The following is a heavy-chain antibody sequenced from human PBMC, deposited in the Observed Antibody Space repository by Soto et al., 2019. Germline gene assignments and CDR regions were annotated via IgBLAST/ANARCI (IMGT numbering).Heavy chain of an antibody. CDR2: TRNKANSYTT. V-gene: IGHV3-72*01. CDR1: GFTFSDHY. CDR3: ARGRRRGSTLDY. J-gene: IGHJ4*02. Sequence: VQLVESGGGLVQPGGSLRLSCAASGFTFSDHYMDWVRQAPGKGLEWVGRTRNKANSYTTEYAASVKGRFTIPRDDSKNSLYLQMNSLKTEDTAVYYCARGRRRGSTLDYWGQGTLVTVSS.